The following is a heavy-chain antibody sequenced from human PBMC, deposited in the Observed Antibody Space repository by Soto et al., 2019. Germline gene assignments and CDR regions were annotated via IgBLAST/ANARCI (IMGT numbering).Heavy chain of an antibody. CDR2: IIPIFDAT. CDR1: GGTFSRHS. V-gene: IGHV1-69*01. J-gene: IGHJ4*02. D-gene: IGHD3-10*01. CDR3: ARDLTSVRGS. Sequence: QVQMVQSGAEVKKPGSSARVSCKVSGGTFSRHSISWVRQAPGQGLEWMGGIIPIFDATQYAQKFQGRLTITADASTTTFHMDLSGLRPEDTAIYYCARDLTSVRGSWGQGTLVTVS.